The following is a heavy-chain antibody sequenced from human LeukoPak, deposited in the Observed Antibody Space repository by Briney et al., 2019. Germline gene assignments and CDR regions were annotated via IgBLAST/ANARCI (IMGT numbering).Heavy chain of an antibody. V-gene: IGHV1-69*04. D-gene: IGHD3-22*01. Sequence: SVKVSCKSSGCTFISYAISWVRQAPGQGLEWMGRTIPILGIANYEQKFQGRVTITADKSTSTSYMELSSLRSEDTAVYYCARETRMNYYDSSGYRALIDYWGQGTLVTVSS. CDR2: TIPILGIA. CDR3: ARETRMNYYDSSGYRALIDY. J-gene: IGHJ4*02. CDR1: GCTFISYA.